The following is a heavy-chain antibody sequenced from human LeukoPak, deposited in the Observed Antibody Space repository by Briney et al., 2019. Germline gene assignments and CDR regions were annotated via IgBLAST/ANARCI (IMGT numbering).Heavy chain of an antibody. Sequence: ASVKVSCKASGGTFSSYAISWVRQAPGQGLEWMGGIIPIFGTANYAQKFQGRVTITADKSTSTAYMELSSLRSEDTAVCYCASLLTAAAGTRPLWGQGTLVTVSS. CDR3: ASLLTAAAGTRPL. CDR1: GGTFSSYA. J-gene: IGHJ4*02. V-gene: IGHV1-69*06. D-gene: IGHD6-13*01. CDR2: IIPIFGTA.